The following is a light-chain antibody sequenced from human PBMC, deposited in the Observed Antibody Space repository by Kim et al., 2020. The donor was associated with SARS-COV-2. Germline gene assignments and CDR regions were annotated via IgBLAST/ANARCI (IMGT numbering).Light chain of an antibody. J-gene: IGKJ4*01. CDR3: QKYNSVPLT. Sequence: DIQMIQSPSSLSASIGDRVTITCRASQDISNYLAWYQQKPGEVPKLLIYAASTLQSGVPSRFSGSGSGTDFTLTISSLQPEDVATYYCQKYNSVPLTFGGGTKVDIK. CDR2: AAS. V-gene: IGKV1-27*01. CDR1: QDISNY.